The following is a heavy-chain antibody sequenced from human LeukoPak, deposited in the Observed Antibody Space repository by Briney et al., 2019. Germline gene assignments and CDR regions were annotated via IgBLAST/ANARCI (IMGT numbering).Heavy chain of an antibody. V-gene: IGHV4-34*01. CDR2: INHSGST. CDR3: ARDLRKWMTTVTTFWFDP. D-gene: IGHD4-4*01. Sequence: PSETLSLTCAVYGGSFSGYYWSWIRQPPGKGLEWIGEINHSGSTNYNPSLKSRVTISVVTSKNQFSLKLSSVTAADTAVYYCARDLRKWMTTVTTFWFDPWGQGTLVTVSS. J-gene: IGHJ5*02. CDR1: GGSFSGYY.